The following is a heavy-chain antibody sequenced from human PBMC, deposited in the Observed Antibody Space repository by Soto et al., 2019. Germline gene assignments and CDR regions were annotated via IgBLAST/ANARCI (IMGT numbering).Heavy chain of an antibody. CDR2: IYWDDDK. J-gene: IGHJ1*01. D-gene: IGHD3-9*01. CDR1: GFSLSTSGVG. CDR3: AHSHDILTGYFPPAEYFQH. V-gene: IGHV2-5*02. Sequence: QITLKESGPTLVKPTQTLTLTCTFSGFSLSTSGVGVGWIRQPPGKALEWLALIYWDDDKRYSPSLKSRLTITKDPSKNQVVLTMTNMDPVDTATYYCAHSHDILTGYFPPAEYFQHWGQGTLVTVSS.